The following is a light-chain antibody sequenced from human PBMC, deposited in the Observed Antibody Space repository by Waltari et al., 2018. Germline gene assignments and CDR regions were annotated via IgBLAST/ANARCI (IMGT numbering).Light chain of an antibody. J-gene: IGLJ3*02. CDR2: DVS. V-gene: IGLV2-14*03. Sequence: QSALTQPASVSGSPGQSITISCTGTSSDVGGYNYVSWYQQHPGKAPKLMIYDVSNRPAGVYNRVSGSKSGNTASLTISGLQAEDEADYYCSSYTSSSTGVFGGGTKLTVL. CDR3: SSYTSSSTGV. CDR1: SSDVGGYNY.